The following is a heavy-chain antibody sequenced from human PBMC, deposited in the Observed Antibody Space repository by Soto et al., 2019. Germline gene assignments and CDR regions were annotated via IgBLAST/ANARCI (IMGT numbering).Heavy chain of an antibody. CDR2: IIPILGIA. CDR3: AMEYCSSTSCYRDY. Sequence: SVRVSCRASGGTFRSWTTSWVRQAPGQGLEWMGRIIPILGIANYAQKFQGRVTITADKSTSTAYMELSSLRSEDTAVYYCAMEYCSSTSCYRDYWGQGTLVTVSS. CDR1: GGTFRSWT. J-gene: IGHJ4*02. V-gene: IGHV1-69*02. D-gene: IGHD2-2*02.